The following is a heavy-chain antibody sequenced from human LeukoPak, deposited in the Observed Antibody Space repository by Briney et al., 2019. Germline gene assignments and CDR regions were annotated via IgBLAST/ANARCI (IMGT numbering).Heavy chain of an antibody. J-gene: IGHJ4*02. CDR1: GFTFSGYS. V-gene: IGHV3-21*01. Sequence: GGSLRLSCAASGFTFSGYSMNWVRQAPGKGLEWVSSITSSSNYISYADSLKGRFTISRDNAKNFLYLQMNSLRAEDTAVYYCARDTSDWLLFTPFDYWGQGTLVTVSS. D-gene: IGHD3-9*01. CDR3: ARDTSDWLLFTPFDY. CDR2: ITSSSNYI.